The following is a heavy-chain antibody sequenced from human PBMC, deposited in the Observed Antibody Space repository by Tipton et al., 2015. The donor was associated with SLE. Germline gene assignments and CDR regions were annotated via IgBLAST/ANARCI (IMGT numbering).Heavy chain of an antibody. V-gene: IGHV4-31*03. CDR3: VRDRGVTGYFDY. CDR2: IYYSGST. D-gene: IGHD3-10*01. J-gene: IGHJ4*02. Sequence: LRLSCTVSGGSISTGGYYWSWIRQNSGKGLEWLGYIYYSGSTYYNPSLQSRASMSVDTSKNQFSLNLSSVTAADTAVYYCVRDRGVTGYFDYWGQGLLVTVSS. CDR1: GGSISTGGYY.